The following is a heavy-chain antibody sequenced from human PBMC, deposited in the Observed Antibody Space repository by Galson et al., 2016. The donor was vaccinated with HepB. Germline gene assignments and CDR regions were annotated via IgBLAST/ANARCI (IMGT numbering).Heavy chain of an antibody. D-gene: IGHD5-24*01. CDR3: ARDPGYITAAPFFDY. CDR1: GFTFGDYY. V-gene: IGHV3-11*04. Sequence: SLRLSCAASGFTFGDYYMTWIRQAPGKGLEWVSYISTSGTNTYYADSVKGRFTISRDNAKNSLYAQMNSLRVEDTALYYCARDPGYITAAPFFDYWGQGTLVTVSS. CDR2: ISTSGTNT. J-gene: IGHJ4*02.